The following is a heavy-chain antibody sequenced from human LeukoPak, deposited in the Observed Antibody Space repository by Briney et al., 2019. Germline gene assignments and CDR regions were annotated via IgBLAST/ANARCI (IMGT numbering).Heavy chain of an antibody. CDR2: IIPILGIA. J-gene: IGHJ4*02. D-gene: IGHD3-22*01. V-gene: IGHV1-69*04. CDR1: GGTFSSYA. CDR3: ASRDYDYVDY. Sequence: PGASVKVSCKASGGTFSSYAISWVRQAPGQGLEWMGRIIPILGIANYAQKFRGRVTITADKSTSTVYMELSSLRSEDTAVYYCASRDYDYVDYWGQGTLVTVSS.